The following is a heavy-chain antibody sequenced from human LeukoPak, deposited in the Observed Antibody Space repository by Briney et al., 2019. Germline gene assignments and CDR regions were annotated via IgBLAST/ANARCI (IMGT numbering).Heavy chain of an antibody. CDR1: GFTFDDYG. J-gene: IGHJ4*02. CDR3: ASDPPEQWLALPHFAH. Sequence: GGSLRLSCAASGFTFDDYGMSWVRQGPGKGLEWVSGINWNGGSTGYADSVKGRFTISRDNAKNSLYLQMNSLRAEDTALYYSASDPPEQWLALPHFAHWGQGTLVTVSS. D-gene: IGHD6-19*01. V-gene: IGHV3-20*04. CDR2: INWNGGST.